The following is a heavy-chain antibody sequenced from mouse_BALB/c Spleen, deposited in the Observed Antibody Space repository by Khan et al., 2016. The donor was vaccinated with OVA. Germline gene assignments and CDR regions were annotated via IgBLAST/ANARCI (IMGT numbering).Heavy chain of an antibody. D-gene: IGHD1-3*01. CDR2: IWAGGST. CDR1: GFSFTSYG. V-gene: IGHV2-9*02. Sequence: QVQLKQSGPGLVAPSQCLSLTCTVSGFSFTSYGVHWVRQPPGKGLEWLGVIWAGGSTTYNSALMSRLSISKDNSKSHVFFKMNSLLTDDTAMYYCARLEDIWGQGTTLTVAA. J-gene: IGHJ2*01. CDR3: ARLEDI.